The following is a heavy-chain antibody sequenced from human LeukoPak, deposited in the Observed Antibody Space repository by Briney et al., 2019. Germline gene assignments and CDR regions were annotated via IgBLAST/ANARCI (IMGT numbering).Heavy chain of an antibody. CDR3: AKDRGFGELFSYFDY. J-gene: IGHJ4*02. Sequence: GGSLRLSCAVTGFTFDTYWMSWVRQVPGKGLEWVAVISYDGSNKYYADSVKGRFTISRDNSKNTLYLQMNSLRAEDTAVYYCAKDRGFGELFSYFDYWGQGTLVTVSS. CDR1: GFTFDTYW. D-gene: IGHD3-10*01. CDR2: ISYDGSNK. V-gene: IGHV3-30*18.